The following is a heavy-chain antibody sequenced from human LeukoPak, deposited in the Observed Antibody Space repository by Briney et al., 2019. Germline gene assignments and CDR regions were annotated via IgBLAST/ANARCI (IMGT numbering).Heavy chain of an antibody. D-gene: IGHD6-13*01. J-gene: IGHJ4*02. CDR2: ISSSGGDT. Sequence: PGGSLRLSCAASGFTFSSYAMSWVRQAPGKGLEWVSAISSSGGDTYYADSMKGRFTISRDNSKNTLYLQMNSLRAEDTAVYYCAKERPSSWSHPIAYWGQGTLVTVSS. CDR1: GFTFSSYA. V-gene: IGHV3-23*01. CDR3: AKERPSSWSHPIAY.